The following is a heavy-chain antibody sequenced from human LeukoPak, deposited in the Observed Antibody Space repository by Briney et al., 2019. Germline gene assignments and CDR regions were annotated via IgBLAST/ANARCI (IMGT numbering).Heavy chain of an antibody. J-gene: IGHJ1*01. V-gene: IGHV1-24*01. D-gene: IGHD3-10*01. Sequence: ASMKVSCKVSGFTLSQLAIHWVRQAPGKGLEWMGGFDPEDGETIYAPEFQGRVSMTEDRSTDTAYMGLSSLRSEDTAMYYCATDGGLGRYYYHWGQGTLVTVSS. CDR2: FDPEDGET. CDR1: GFTLSQLA. CDR3: ATDGGLGRYYYH.